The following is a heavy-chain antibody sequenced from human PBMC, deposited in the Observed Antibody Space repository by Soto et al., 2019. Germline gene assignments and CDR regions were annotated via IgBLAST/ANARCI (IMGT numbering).Heavy chain of an antibody. CDR3: ARDFGEGYINYYYGMDV. CDR1: GFTFSSYS. V-gene: IGHV3-21*01. CDR2: ISSSSSYI. D-gene: IGHD3-16*01. J-gene: IGHJ6*02. Sequence: EVQLVESGGGLVKPGGSLRLSCAASGFTFSSYSMNWVRQAPGKGLEWVSSISSSSSYIYYADSVKGRFTISRDNAKNSLYLQMNSLRAEDTAVYYCARDFGEGYINYYYGMDVWGQGTTVTVSS.